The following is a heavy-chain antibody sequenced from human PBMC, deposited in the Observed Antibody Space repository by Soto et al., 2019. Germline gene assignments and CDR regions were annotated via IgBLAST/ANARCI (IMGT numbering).Heavy chain of an antibody. D-gene: IGHD5-12*01. Sequence: EVQLVESGGGLVKPGGSLRLSCAASGFTFSSYSMNWVRQAPGKGLEWVSSISSSSSYIYYADSVKGRFTISRDNAKNSLYLQMNSLRAEDTAVYYCARDRGYLNDLDYWGQGTLVTVSS. CDR3: ARDRGYLNDLDY. J-gene: IGHJ4*02. CDR2: ISSSSSYI. CDR1: GFTFSSYS. V-gene: IGHV3-21*01.